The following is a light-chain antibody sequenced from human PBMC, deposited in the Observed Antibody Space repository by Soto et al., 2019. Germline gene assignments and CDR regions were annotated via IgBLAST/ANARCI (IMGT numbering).Light chain of an antibody. CDR3: QQYGSSPPYT. CDR2: GAS. Sequence: EIVLTQSPGTLSLSPGERATLSCRASQSVSSRYLAWYQQKPGQAPRPLMYGASSRATGIPDRFSGSGSGTDFTLTISRLEPEDFAVYYCQQYGSSPPYTFGQGTKLEIK. V-gene: IGKV3-20*01. CDR1: QSVSSRY. J-gene: IGKJ2*01.